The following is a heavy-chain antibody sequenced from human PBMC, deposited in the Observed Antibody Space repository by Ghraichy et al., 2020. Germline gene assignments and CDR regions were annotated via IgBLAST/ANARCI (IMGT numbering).Heavy chain of an antibody. Sequence: GGSLRLSCAASGFTVSSNYMSWVRQAPGKGLEWVSVIYSGGSTYYADSVKGRFTISRDNSKNTLYLQMNSLRAEDTAVYYCARDNRDYYGSGSYYTDYFDYWGQGTLVTVSS. V-gene: IGHV3-53*01. CDR2: IYSGGST. J-gene: IGHJ4*02. D-gene: IGHD3-10*01. CDR3: ARDNRDYYGSGSYYTDYFDY. CDR1: GFTVSSNY.